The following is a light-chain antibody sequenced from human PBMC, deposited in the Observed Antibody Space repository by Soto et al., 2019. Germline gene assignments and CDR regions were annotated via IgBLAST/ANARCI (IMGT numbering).Light chain of an antibody. J-gene: IGLJ2*01. V-gene: IGLV1-44*01. Sequence: QSVLTQPPSVSGAPGETVTISCSGSSPNIGSNAVNWYQQVPATAPKLLIYSNDQRPSGVPDRFSASKSGTSASLAISGLQAEDEADYSCATWDDSLNGPVFGGGPQLTVL. CDR3: ATWDDSLNGPV. CDR2: SND. CDR1: SPNIGSNA.